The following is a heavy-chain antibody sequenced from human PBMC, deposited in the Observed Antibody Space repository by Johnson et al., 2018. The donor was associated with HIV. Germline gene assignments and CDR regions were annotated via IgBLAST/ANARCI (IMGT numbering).Heavy chain of an antibody. CDR3: ARDEPYNLNAFDI. CDR2: ISYDGSNK. J-gene: IGHJ3*02. CDR1: EFTFTNYA. Sequence: QVQLVESGGGVVQPGRSLRLSCAASEFTFTNYAMSWVRQAPGEGLEWVAVISYDGSNKYYADSVKGRFTISRDNSKNTLYLQMNSLRAEDTAVYYCARDEPYNLNAFDIWGQGTMVTVSS. V-gene: IGHV3-30-3*01. D-gene: IGHD5-24*01.